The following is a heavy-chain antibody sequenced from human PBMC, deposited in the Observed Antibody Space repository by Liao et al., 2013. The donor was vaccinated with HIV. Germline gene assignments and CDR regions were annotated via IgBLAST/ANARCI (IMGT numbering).Heavy chain of an antibody. CDR1: GGSVSSYY. Sequence: QVQLQESGPGLVKPSETLPLTCTVSGGSVSSYYCSWIRQSPGKGLEWIGYMYYGGDSKSNPSLKSRVTMSVDTSKNQFSLNLNSMTAADTAVYYCARDRGVGNLWFGLPFDYWGQGTLVTVSS. D-gene: IGHD3-10*01. V-gene: IGHV4-59*02. CDR2: MYYGGDS. CDR3: ARDRGVGNLWFGLPFDY. J-gene: IGHJ4*02.